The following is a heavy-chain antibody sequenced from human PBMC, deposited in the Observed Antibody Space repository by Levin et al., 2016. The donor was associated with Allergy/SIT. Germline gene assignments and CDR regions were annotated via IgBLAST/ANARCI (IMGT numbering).Heavy chain of an antibody. J-gene: IGHJ4*02. CDR2: INPTDDST. V-gene: IGHV1-46*01. CDR3: ARGATTIFEVVNY. D-gene: IGHD3-3*01. CDR1: GYTFSSYY. Sequence: ASVKVSCKASGYTFSSYYMHWVRQAPGQGLEWMGIINPTDDSTRYAQKFQGRLTMTRDTSTSTVYMELSSLRSDDSAVYYCARGATTIFEVVNYWGQGTLVTVAS.